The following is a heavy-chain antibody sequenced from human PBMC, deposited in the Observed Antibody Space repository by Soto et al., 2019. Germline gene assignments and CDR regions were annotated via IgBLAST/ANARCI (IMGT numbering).Heavy chain of an antibody. D-gene: IGHD6-13*01. CDR3: ARGLRYSSSWFGY. J-gene: IGHJ4*02. CDR1: GGSISSSSYY. Sequence: SETLSLTCTVSGGSISSSSYYWGWIRQPPGKGLEWIGSIYYSGSTYYNPSLKSRVTISVDTSKNQFSLKLSSVTAADTAVYYCARGLRYSSSWFGYWGQGTLVTVSS. CDR2: IYYSGST. V-gene: IGHV4-39*01.